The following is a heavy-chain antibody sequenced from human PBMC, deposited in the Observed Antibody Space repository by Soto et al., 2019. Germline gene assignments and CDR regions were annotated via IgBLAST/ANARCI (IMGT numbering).Heavy chain of an antibody. CDR1: GGSISSSGYY. J-gene: IGHJ5*02. CDR3: ARHGAYGAYSTLVWFDP. D-gene: IGHD4-17*01. V-gene: IGHV4-39*01. Sequence: QLQLQESGPGLVKPSQTLSLTCTVSGGSISSSGYYWGWIRQPQGKGLEWIGSITNTVGTSKNQYYLQFSSVTATVTAVYSCARHGAYGAYSTLVWFDPWGQGTLVTVSS.